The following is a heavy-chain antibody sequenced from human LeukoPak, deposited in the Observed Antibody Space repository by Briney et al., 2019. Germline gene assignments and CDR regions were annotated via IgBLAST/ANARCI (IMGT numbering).Heavy chain of an antibody. Sequence: SETLSLTCAVYGGSFSGYYWSWIRQPPGKGLEWIGEINHSGSTNYNPSLKSRVTISVDTSKNQFSLKLSAVTAADTAVYYCARRIDLAGSTFDYWGQGALVTVSS. D-gene: IGHD3-9*01. V-gene: IGHV4-34*01. CDR3: ARRIDLAGSTFDY. J-gene: IGHJ4*02. CDR1: GGSFSGYY. CDR2: INHSGST.